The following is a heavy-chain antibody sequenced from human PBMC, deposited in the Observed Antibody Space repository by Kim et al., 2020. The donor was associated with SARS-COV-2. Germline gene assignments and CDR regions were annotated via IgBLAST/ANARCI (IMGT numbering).Heavy chain of an antibody. V-gene: IGHV3-53*01. CDR2: IYSGGST. D-gene: IGHD2-15*01. CDR1: GFTVSSNY. Sequence: GGSLRLSCAASGFTVSSNYMSWVRQAPGKGLEWVSVIYSGGSTYYADSVKGRFTISRDNSKNTLYLQMNSLRAEDTAVYYCAREDIVVVVAATRYYYYYYGMDVWGQGTTVTVSS. J-gene: IGHJ6*02. CDR3: AREDIVVVVAATRYYYYYYGMDV.